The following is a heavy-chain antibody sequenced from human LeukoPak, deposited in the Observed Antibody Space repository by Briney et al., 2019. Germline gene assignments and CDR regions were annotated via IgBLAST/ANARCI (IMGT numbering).Heavy chain of an antibody. CDR1: GFTFSSYS. CDR2: TSFDGSYK. Sequence: GGSLRPSCVASGFTFSSYSMNWVRQAPGKGLEWVAMTSFDGSYKNYADSVKGRFTISRDNSKNRLYLQMNSLRAEDTAVYYCAKEFSGYLASFEYWGQGTLVTLSS. J-gene: IGHJ4*02. D-gene: IGHD3-22*01. V-gene: IGHV3-30*18. CDR3: AKEFSGYLASFEY.